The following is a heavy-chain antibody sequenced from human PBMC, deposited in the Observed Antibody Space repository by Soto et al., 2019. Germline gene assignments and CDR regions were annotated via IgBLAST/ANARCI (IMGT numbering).Heavy chain of an antibody. CDR1: GFTFSSYA. Sequence: PGGSLRLSCAASGFTFSSYAMSWVRQAPGKGLEWVSAISGSGGSTYYADSVKGRFTISRDNSKNTLYLQMNSLRAEDTAVYYCAKGLRRTKVGATDYWGQGTLVTVSS. J-gene: IGHJ4*02. V-gene: IGHV3-23*01. CDR2: ISGSGGST. CDR3: AKGLRRTKVGATDY. D-gene: IGHD1-26*01.